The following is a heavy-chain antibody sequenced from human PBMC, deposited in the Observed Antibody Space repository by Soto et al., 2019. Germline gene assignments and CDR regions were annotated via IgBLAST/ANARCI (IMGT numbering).Heavy chain of an antibody. J-gene: IGHJ5*01. Sequence: EVQLVESGGGLVQPGGSLRLPCAASGFTFFAYWIHWGRQVPWKGLVWVSRINSDGSHTSYADSVRGRFTISRDTSKNTVELQRHSLTAEDPSVYCCAKEGDYGDYGGENRFDSWGQGSLVTVSS. CDR2: INSDGSHT. D-gene: IGHD4-17*01. V-gene: IGHV3-74*01. CDR1: GFTFFAYW. CDR3: AKEGDYGDYGGENRFDS.